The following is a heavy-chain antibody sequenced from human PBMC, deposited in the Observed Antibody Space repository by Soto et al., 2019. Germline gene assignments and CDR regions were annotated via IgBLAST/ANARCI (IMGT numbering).Heavy chain of an antibody. V-gene: IGHV2-5*02. D-gene: IGHD6-19*01. CDR1: GFSLSSTRMA. J-gene: IGHJ4*02. CDR3: AHIVVAGLGYYFDY. Sequence: QITLKESGPTLVKPTQTLTLTYTFSGFSLSSTRMAVGWIRQPPGKALEWLALIYWDDDKRYSPFLKSRPTITKDTSKNQVVLTMSNMAPVDTARYYCAHIVVAGLGYYFDYWGQGTLVTVSS. CDR2: IYWDDDK.